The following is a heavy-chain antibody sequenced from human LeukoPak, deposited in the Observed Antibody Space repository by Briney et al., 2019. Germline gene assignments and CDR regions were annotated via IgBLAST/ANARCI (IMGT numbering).Heavy chain of an antibody. CDR3: AREYRHQPD. J-gene: IGHJ4*02. CDR2: MNPNSGNT. CDR1: GYTFIKYY. Sequence: ASVKVSCKASGYTFIKYYTHWVRQASGQGLEWMGWMNPNSGNTGYAQKFQGRFTMTWDTSITTAYMELSSLRSEDTAVYYCAREYRHQPDWGQGTLVTVSS. V-gene: IGHV1-8*01. D-gene: IGHD5-12*01.